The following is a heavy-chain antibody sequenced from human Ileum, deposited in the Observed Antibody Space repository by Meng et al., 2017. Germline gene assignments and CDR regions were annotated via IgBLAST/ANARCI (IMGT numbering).Heavy chain of an antibody. Sequence: QVQLLQSGAEVKTPGASVKVSCKTSGYTFTGKNIHWVRQAPGQGLEWMGRIYPHNGATNYAQTFQGRVTMTGDTSIATAYMELNRLTSDDTAVYYCARGVAENWGQGTLVTVSS. V-gene: IGHV1-2*06. J-gene: IGHJ4*02. CDR2: IYPHNGAT. CDR3: ARGVAEN. D-gene: IGHD6-19*01. CDR1: GYTFTGKN.